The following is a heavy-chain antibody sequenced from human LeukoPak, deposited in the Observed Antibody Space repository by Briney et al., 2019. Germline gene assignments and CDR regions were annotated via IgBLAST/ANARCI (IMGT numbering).Heavy chain of an antibody. CDR2: MNPNSGNT. CDR1: GYTFTSYD. CDR3: ARGLYSGSYWAYAFDI. J-gene: IGHJ3*02. V-gene: IGHV1-8*03. Sequence: GASVKVSCKASGYTFTSYDINWVRQATGQGLEWMGWMNPNSGNTGYAQKFQGRVTITRNTSISTAYMELSSLRSEDTAVYYCARGLYSGSYWAYAFDIWGQGTMVTVSS. D-gene: IGHD1-26*01.